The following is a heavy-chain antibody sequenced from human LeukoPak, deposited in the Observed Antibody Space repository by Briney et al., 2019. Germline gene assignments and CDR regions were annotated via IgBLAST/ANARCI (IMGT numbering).Heavy chain of an antibody. CDR1: GGSISSYY. CDR2: IYYSGST. CDR3: ARGYSSGWATLYYYMDV. V-gene: IGHV4-59*01. D-gene: IGHD6-19*01. J-gene: IGHJ6*03. Sequence: PSETLSLTCTVSGGSISSYYWSWIRQPPGKGLEWIGYIYYSGSTNYNPSLKSRVTISVDTSKNQFSLKLSSVTAADTAVYYCARGYSSGWATLYYYMDVWGKGTTVTVSS.